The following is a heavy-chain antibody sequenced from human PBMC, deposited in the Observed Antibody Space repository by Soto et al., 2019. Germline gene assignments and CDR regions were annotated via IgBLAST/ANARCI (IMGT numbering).Heavy chain of an antibody. J-gene: IGHJ3*02. CDR3: SRVFGDGYNYGAFDI. D-gene: IGHD5-12*01. V-gene: IGHV3-49*04. CDR1: GFTFGDYA. Sequence: PGGSLRLSCRASGFTFGDYAMSWVRQAQVKGLEWVGFIRSKVYGGTTEYAASVRGRFTMSRDHSKNIAYLQISSLKTDDTAVYYCSRVFGDGYNYGAFDIWGQGTMVTVSS. CDR2: IRSKVYGGTT.